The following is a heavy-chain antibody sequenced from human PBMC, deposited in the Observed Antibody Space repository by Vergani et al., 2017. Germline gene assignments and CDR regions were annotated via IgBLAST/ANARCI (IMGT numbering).Heavy chain of an antibody. Sequence: VQLLESGGNLVQPGGSLRLSCADSGFTFTNFAMTWVRQAPGEGLEWVAFIWYDGSKEYYADSVKGRFTISRDNSNNTLYLQMNNLGAADTAVYYCASSVYCAHGVCYMTYYYYMDVWGKGTAVTVSS. V-gene: IGHV3-33*08. CDR1: GFTFTNFA. CDR3: ASSVYCAHGVCYMTYYYYMDV. D-gene: IGHD2-8*01. J-gene: IGHJ6*03. CDR2: IWYDGSKE.